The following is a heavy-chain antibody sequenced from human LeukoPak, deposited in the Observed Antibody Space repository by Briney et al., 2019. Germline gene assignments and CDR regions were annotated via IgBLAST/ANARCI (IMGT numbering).Heavy chain of an antibody. D-gene: IGHD6-13*01. Sequence: PGGSLRLSCAASGFTFSSYSMNWVRQAPGKGLEWVSSISSSSYIYYADSVKGRFTISRDNAKNSLYLQMNSLRAEDTAVYYCARDRSSWPSFDYWGQGTLVTVSS. J-gene: IGHJ4*02. CDR1: GFTFSSYS. CDR3: ARDRSSWPSFDY. CDR2: ISSSSYI. V-gene: IGHV3-21*01.